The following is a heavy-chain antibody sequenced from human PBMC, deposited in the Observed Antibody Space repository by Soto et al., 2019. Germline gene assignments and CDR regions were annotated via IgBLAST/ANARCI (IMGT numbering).Heavy chain of an antibody. J-gene: IGHJ4*02. V-gene: IGHV3-23*01. CDR3: AKRGSGSYFGY. CDR1: GFTFSSYA. D-gene: IGHD1-26*01. Sequence: EVQLLESGGGWVQPGGSLRLSCAAAGFTFSSYAMNWVRQAPGKGLEWVSVISGSGGSTYYADSVKGRFSISRDSSKNTLYLQMHSLRAEDTAVYYCAKRGSGSYFGYWGQGTLVTVSS. CDR2: ISGSGGST.